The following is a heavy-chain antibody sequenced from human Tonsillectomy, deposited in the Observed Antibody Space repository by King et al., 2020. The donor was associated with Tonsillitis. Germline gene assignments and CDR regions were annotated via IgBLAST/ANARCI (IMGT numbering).Heavy chain of an antibody. Sequence: VQLVESGGGLVQPGGSLRLSCAASGFTFSAYWMTWVRQAPGKGLEWVANIKQDGSEKYYVDSVKGRFTISRDNAKNSLSLQMNSLRDEDTAVYYCARQNSATYYYGSGSPFYYYGMDVWGQGTTVTVSS. J-gene: IGHJ6*02. V-gene: IGHV3-7*01. CDR3: ARQNSATYYYGSGSPFYYYGMDV. CDR2: IKQDGSEK. D-gene: IGHD3-10*01. CDR1: GFTFSAYW.